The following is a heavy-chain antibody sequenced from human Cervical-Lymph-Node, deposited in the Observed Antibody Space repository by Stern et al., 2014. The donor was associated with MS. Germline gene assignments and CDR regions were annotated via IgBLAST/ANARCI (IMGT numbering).Heavy chain of an antibody. D-gene: IGHD2-21*01. J-gene: IGHJ4*02. Sequence: QVTLRESGPALVKPTQTLTLTCTFSGFSLSTTGMCLSWIRQPPGKALEWLALLDWDGDKYYSTALKTRLTISKDTSKNQVVLTMTNMAPLDTATYFCVRAREGYYFDYWGQGIQVTVSS. V-gene: IGHV2-70*01. CDR1: GFSLSTTGMC. CDR2: LDWDGDK. CDR3: VRAREGYYFDY.